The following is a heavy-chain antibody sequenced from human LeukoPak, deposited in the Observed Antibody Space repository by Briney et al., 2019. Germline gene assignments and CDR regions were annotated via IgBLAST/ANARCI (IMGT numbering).Heavy chain of an antibody. V-gene: IGHV3-23*01. CDR3: AKEHCSGGSCYSHYFDY. D-gene: IGHD2-15*01. CDR2: ISGSGDIT. Sequence: GGSLRLSCAASGFTFRNYAMSWVRQAPGKGLEWVSGISGSGDITYYADSVKGRFTISRDNSKNTLYLQMNSLRAEDTAVYYCAKEHCSGGSCYSHYFDYWGQGTLVTVSS. J-gene: IGHJ4*02. CDR1: GFTFRNYA.